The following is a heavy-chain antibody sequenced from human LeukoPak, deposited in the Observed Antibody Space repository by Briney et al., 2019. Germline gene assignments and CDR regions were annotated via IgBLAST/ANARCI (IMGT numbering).Heavy chain of an antibody. CDR2: ISSSSSYI. CDR1: GFTFSSYS. CDR3: ASDILTPPFDH. Sequence: GGSLRLSCAASGFTFSSYSMNWVRQAPGKGLEWVSSISSSSSYIYYADSVKGRFTISRDNAKNSLYLQMNSLRAEDTAVYYCASDILTPPFDHWGQGTLVTVSS. J-gene: IGHJ4*02. D-gene: IGHD3-9*01. V-gene: IGHV3-21*01.